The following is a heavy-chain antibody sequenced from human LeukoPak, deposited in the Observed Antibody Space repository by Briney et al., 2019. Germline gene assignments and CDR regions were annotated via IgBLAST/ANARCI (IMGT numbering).Heavy chain of an antibody. Sequence: ASVKVSCKASGYTFTGYYMHWVRQAPGQGLEWMGWINPNSGDTNYAQKFQGRVTMTRDTSISTAYMELSRLRSDDTAVYYCASGGYCSGGSCYPGYYYYYYMDVWGKGTTVTVSS. V-gene: IGHV1-2*02. D-gene: IGHD2-15*01. CDR2: INPNSGDT. CDR1: GYTFTGYY. CDR3: ASGGYCSGGSCYPGYYYYYYMDV. J-gene: IGHJ6*03.